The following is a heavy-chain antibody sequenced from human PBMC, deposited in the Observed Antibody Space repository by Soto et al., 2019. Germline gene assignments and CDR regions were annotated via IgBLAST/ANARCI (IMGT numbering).Heavy chain of an antibody. J-gene: IGHJ3*02. Sequence: EVQLAESGGGLVQPGESLRLSCAASGFTFSYYWMHWVRQAPGKGLVWVSHIHSDGSSITYADSVKGRFTISRDNARNTVYLQMNSLRAEDTAVYYCARGDRGAFDMWGQGTVVTVSS. CDR2: IHSDGSSI. CDR1: GFTFSYYW. D-gene: IGHD1-26*01. CDR3: ARGDRGAFDM. V-gene: IGHV3-74*01.